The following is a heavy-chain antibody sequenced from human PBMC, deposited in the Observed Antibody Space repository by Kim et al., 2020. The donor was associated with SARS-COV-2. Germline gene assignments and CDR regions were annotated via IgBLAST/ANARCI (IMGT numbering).Heavy chain of an antibody. V-gene: IGHV1-69*13. CDR1: GGTFSSYA. CDR2: IIPIFGTA. D-gene: IGHD2-15*01. J-gene: IGHJ5*02. CDR3: AREAEGRPACCSTNNWFDP. Sequence: SVKVSCKASGGTFSSYAISWVRQAPGQGLEWMGGIIPIFGTANYAQKFQGRVTITADESTSTAYMELSSLRSEDTAVYYCAREAEGRPACCSTNNWFDPWGQGTLVTVSS.